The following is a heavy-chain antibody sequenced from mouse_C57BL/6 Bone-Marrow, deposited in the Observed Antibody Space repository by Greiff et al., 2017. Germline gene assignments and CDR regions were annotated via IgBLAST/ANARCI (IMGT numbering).Heavy chain of an antibody. D-gene: IGHD2-2*01. V-gene: IGHV5-4*01. CDR3: AREGGYGYFDY. Sequence: EVQLVESGGGLVKPGGSLKLSCAASGFTFSSYAMSWVRQTPGKRLEWVATISDGGSYTYYPDNVKGRFTISRDNAKNNLYLQMSHLKSEDTAMYYCAREGGYGYFDYWGQGTTLTVSS. CDR2: ISDGGSYT. CDR1: GFTFSSYA. J-gene: IGHJ2*01.